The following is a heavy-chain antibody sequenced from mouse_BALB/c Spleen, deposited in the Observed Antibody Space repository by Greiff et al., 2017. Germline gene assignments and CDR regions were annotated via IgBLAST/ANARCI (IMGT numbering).Heavy chain of an antibody. V-gene: IGHV1-66*01. D-gene: IGHD2-1*01. CDR3: ARGGGNYVDYYAMDY. CDR2: IFPGIGNT. CDR1: GYSFTSYY. Sequence: VQLQQSGPELVKPGASVKISCKASGYSFTSYYIHWVKQRPGQGLEWIGWIFPGIGNTKYNEKFKGKATLTADTSSSTAYMQLSSLTSEDSSVYFGARGGGNYVDYYAMDYWGQGTSVTVSS. J-gene: IGHJ4*01.